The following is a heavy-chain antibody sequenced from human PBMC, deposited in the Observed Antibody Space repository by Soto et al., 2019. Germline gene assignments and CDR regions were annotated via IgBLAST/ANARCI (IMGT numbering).Heavy chain of an antibody. CDR2: ISAYNGNT. Sequence: ASVKVSCKASGYTFTSYGISWVRQAPGQGLEWMGWISAYNGNTNYAQKLQGRVTMTTDTSTSTAYMELRSLRSDDTAVYYCARILAAARSYYSYYGMDVWGQGTTVTVSS. D-gene: IGHD6-13*01. CDR1: GYTFTSYG. V-gene: IGHV1-18*01. CDR3: ARILAAARSYYSYYGMDV. J-gene: IGHJ6*02.